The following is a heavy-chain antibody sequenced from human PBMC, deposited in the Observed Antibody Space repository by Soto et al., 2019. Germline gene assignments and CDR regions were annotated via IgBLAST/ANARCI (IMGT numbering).Heavy chain of an antibody. J-gene: IGHJ2*01. V-gene: IGHV3-23*01. CDR2: ISGDSGRT. CDR1: GLTFGNYA. Sequence: EVQLLESGGGLVQPGGSVRLSCAASGLTFGNYAISWVRQAPGKGLEWVSAISGDSGRTYYADSVKGRFTISRDNSKNTLYLQMNTLRAEDTAVYYCAVTPNCGRDCSAASYWYFDIWGRGTLVTVSS. CDR3: AVTPNCGRDCSAASYWYFDI. D-gene: IGHD2-21*02.